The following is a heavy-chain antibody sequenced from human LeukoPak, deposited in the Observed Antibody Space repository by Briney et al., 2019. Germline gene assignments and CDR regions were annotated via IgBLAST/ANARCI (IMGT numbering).Heavy chain of an antibody. CDR3: ARPYYDFWSGYPGAEYFQH. V-gene: IGHV1-18*01. J-gene: IGHJ1*01. Sequence: ASVKVSCKASGGTFSSYAISWVRQAPGQGLEWMGWISAYNGNTNYAQKLQGRVTMTTDTSTSTAYMELRSLRSDDTAVYYCARPYYDFWSGYPGAEYFQHWGQGTLVTVSS. D-gene: IGHD3-3*01. CDR2: ISAYNGNT. CDR1: GGTFSSYA.